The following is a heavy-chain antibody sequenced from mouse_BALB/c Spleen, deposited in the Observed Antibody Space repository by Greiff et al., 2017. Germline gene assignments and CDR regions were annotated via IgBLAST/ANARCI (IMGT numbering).Heavy chain of an antibody. D-gene: IGHD2-4*01. V-gene: IGHV5-12-1*01. CDR1: GFAFSSYD. CDR2: ISSGGGST. CDR3: ARRGGYDYPFAY. Sequence: EVKLVESGGGLVKPGGSLKLSCAASGFAFSSYDMSWVRQTPEKRLEWVAYISSGGGSTYYPDTVKGRFTISRDNAKNTLYLQMSSLKSEDTAMYYCARRGGYDYPFAYWGQGTLVTVSA. J-gene: IGHJ3*01.